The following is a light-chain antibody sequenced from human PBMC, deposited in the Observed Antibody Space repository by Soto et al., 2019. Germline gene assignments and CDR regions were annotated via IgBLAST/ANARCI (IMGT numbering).Light chain of an antibody. CDR3: QQYSNWHPWT. Sequence: IVMTQSPATLPVYPGERATLSCRASQNIYSNVAWYQQRPGQATRLLIYRASTRANGIPARFSGSGSGTEFTLTISGLQSEDFAIYYCQQYSNWHPWTFGPGTKVDIK. CDR2: RAS. V-gene: IGKV3-15*01. CDR1: QNIYSN. J-gene: IGKJ1*01.